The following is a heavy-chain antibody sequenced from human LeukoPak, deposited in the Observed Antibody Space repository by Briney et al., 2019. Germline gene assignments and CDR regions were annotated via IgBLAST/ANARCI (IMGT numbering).Heavy chain of an antibody. CDR2: IYYSGST. Sequence: NPSETLSLTCTVSGGSISSSSYYWGWIRQPPGKGLEWIGSIYYSGSTNYNPSLKSRVTISVDTSKNQFSLKLSSVTAADTAVYYCARGPDYGDLWYFDLWGRGTLVTVSS. CDR1: GGSISSSSYY. V-gene: IGHV4-39*07. D-gene: IGHD4-17*01. CDR3: ARGPDYGDLWYFDL. J-gene: IGHJ2*01.